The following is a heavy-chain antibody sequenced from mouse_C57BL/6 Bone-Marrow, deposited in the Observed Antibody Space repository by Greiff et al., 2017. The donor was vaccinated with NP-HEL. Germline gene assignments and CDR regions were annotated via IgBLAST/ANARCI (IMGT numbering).Heavy chain of an antibody. Sequence: QVQLQQSGAELVRPGTSVKVSCKASGYAFTNYLIEWVKQRPGQGLEWIGVINPGSGGTKYNEKLKGKAKLTADKSTSTAYMQLSSLTSEDSAVYFCARAGTYYGSSLFYFDYWGQGTTLTVSS. V-gene: IGHV1-54*01. CDR2: INPGSGGT. CDR3: ARAGTYYGSSLFYFDY. CDR1: GYAFTNYL. D-gene: IGHD1-1*01. J-gene: IGHJ2*01.